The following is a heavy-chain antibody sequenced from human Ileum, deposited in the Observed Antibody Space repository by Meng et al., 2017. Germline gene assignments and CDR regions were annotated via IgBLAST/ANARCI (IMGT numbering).Heavy chain of an antibody. Sequence: GESLKISCAASGVTFTSYTMNWVRQAPGKGLEWVSSISGSSSYIYYADSVKGRFTISRDNAKNSLYLQMNNLRAEDTGVYYCAREANLGMAFDYWGQGTLVTVSS. CDR3: AREANLGMAFDY. CDR2: ISGSSSYI. CDR1: GVTFTSYT. D-gene: IGHD5-24*01. V-gene: IGHV3-21*01. J-gene: IGHJ4*02.